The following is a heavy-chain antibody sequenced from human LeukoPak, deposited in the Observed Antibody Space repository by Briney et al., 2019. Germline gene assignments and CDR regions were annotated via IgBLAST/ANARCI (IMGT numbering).Heavy chain of an antibody. CDR3: ARGYDSSGYYYYYYMDV. Sequence: PSETLSLTCTVSGGSISSYYWSWIRQPPGKGLEWIGYIYYSGSTNYNPSLKSRVTISVDTSKNQFSLKLSSVTGADTAVDYCARGYDSSGYYYYYYMDVWGKGTTVTVSS. CDR1: GGSISSYY. D-gene: IGHD3-22*01. V-gene: IGHV4-59*01. CDR2: IYYSGST. J-gene: IGHJ6*03.